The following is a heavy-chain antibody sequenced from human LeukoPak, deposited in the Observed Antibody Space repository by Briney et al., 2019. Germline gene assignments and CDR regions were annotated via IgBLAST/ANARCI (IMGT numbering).Heavy chain of an antibody. Sequence: SETLSLTCAVSGDSIDSTRYYWGWIRQPPGKGLEWLGSIYFSGSTYYNPSLKRRVTMSVDTSKNQFSLKLSSVTAADTAVYYCARVFREDTAFDFSGQGTLVTVYS. CDR1: GDSIDSTRYY. CDR2: IYFSGST. V-gene: IGHV4-39*07. D-gene: IGHD5-18*01. CDR3: ARVFREDTAFDF. J-gene: IGHJ4*02.